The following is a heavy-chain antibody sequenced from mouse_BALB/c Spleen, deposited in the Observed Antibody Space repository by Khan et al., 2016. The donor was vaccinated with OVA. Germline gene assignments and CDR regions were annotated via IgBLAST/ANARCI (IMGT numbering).Heavy chain of an antibody. CDR3: ARGGGGDRFAY. V-gene: IGHV1S137*01. CDR1: GYTFTDFT. J-gene: IGHJ3*01. Sequence: VQLQESGAELVRPGVSVKISCKGSGYTFTDFTMHWVKQSHAKSLEWIGVVSTYYGDATYNQKFQGKATMTVDKSSSTAYMELARLTSEDSAMYYCARGGGGDRFAYWGQGTLVTVSA. CDR2: VSTYYGDA.